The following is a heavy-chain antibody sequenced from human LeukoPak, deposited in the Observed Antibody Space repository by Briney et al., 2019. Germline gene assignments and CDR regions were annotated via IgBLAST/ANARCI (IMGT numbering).Heavy chain of an antibody. D-gene: IGHD3-10*01. J-gene: IGHJ4*02. V-gene: IGHV1-2*02. CDR1: GYTFTGYY. CDR2: INPNSGGP. Sequence: ASVKVSCRGSGYTFTGYYIHWVRQAPGQGLEWMGWINPNSGGPHYAQKFQGRVTMTRDTSISTVYMELSRLRSDDSAVYYCAREEHYGSGSYYLDYWGLGTLVTVSS. CDR3: AREEHYGSGSYYLDY.